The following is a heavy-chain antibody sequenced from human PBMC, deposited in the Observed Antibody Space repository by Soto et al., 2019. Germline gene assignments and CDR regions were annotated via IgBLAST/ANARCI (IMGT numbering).Heavy chain of an antibody. J-gene: IGHJ6*02. V-gene: IGHV4-39*01. CDR2: IYYSGST. CDR1: GGSISSSSYY. D-gene: IGHD5-18*01. Sequence: QLQLQESGPGLVKPSETLSLTCTVSGGSISSSSYYWGWIRQPPGKGLEWIGSIYYSGSTYYNPSLKSRVTISVDTSKNQFSLKLSSVTAADTAVYYCARRGYSYGPYYYGMDVWGQGTTVTVSS. CDR3: ARRGYSYGPYYYGMDV.